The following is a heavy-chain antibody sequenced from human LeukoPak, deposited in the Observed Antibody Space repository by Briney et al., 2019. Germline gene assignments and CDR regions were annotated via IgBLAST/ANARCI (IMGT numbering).Heavy chain of an antibody. J-gene: IGHJ6*02. D-gene: IGHD6-13*01. CDR3: ARCYIAAAGTWYYYYGMDV. Sequence: SGPTLVNPTQTLTLTCTFSGFSLSTSGMCVSWIRQPPGKALEWLARIDWDDDKYYSTSLKTRLTISKDTSKNQVVLTMTNMDPVDTATYYCARCYIAAAGTWYYYYGMDVWGQGTTVTVSS. CDR2: IDWDDDK. CDR1: GFSLSTSGMC. V-gene: IGHV2-70*11.